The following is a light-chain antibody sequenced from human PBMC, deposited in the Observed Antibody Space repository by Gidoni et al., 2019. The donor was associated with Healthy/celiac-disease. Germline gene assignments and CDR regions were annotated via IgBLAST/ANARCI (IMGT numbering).Light chain of an antibody. Sequence: DIVMTQSPLSLPVTPGEPASISCRSSQSLLHSNGYNYLDWYLQKPGQSPQLLIYLGSNRASGVPDRFSGSGSGTDFTLKIISVEAEDVGVYYCMQALQTPPYTFGQGTKLEIK. CDR3: MQALQTPPYT. CDR1: QSLLHSNGYNY. CDR2: LGS. V-gene: IGKV2-28*01. J-gene: IGKJ2*01.